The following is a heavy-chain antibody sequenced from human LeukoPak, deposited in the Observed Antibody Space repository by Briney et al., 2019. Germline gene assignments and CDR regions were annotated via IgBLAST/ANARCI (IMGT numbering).Heavy chain of an antibody. CDR3: AKERRTHARTYYDFWSGLNKYYYYGMDV. CDR2: ISGSGGST. J-gene: IGHJ6*02. CDR1: GFTFSSYA. D-gene: IGHD3-3*01. V-gene: IGHV3-23*01. Sequence: PGGSLRLSCAASGFTFSSYAMSWVRQAPGRGLEWVSAISGSGGSTYYADSVKGRFTISRDNSKNTLYLQMNSPRAEDTAVYYCAKERRTHARTYYDFWSGLNKYYYYGMDVWGQGTTVTVSS.